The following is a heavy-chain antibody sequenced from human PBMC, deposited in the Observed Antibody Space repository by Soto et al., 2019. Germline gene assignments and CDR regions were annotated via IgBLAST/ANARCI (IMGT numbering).Heavy chain of an antibody. Sequence: PSETLALTCSFSGDSVTSHYFTWIRQSPEKGLEWIGYMHYTGFSHYNPSLKSRLTISVDKSKNQFTLQLTSVTVADTAVYYCARNADYYYYHMDVWGKGTAVTVSS. J-gene: IGHJ6*03. V-gene: IGHV4-59*02. CDR3: ARNADYYYYHMDV. CDR1: GDSVTSHY. CDR2: MHYTGFS.